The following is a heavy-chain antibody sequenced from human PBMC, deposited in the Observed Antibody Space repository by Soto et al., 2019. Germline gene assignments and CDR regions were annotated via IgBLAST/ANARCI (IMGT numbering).Heavy chain of an antibody. CDR1: GFTFSSAW. CDR3: TTGVRSGYYKY. CDR2: IKSKTEGGTI. Sequence: GGSLRLSCAASGFTFSSAWMSWDRQAPGKGLEWVGRIKSKTEGGTIDYAAPVKGRFTISRDDSESTLYLHMSSLKTDDTAVYYCTTGVRSGYYKYWGQGALVTVSS. D-gene: IGHD3-3*01. V-gene: IGHV3-15*01. J-gene: IGHJ4*02.